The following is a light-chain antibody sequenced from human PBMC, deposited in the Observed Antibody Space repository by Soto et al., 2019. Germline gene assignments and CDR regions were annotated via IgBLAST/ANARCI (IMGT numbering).Light chain of an antibody. CDR3: LQYSSHSWT. J-gene: IGKJ1*01. V-gene: IGKV1-5*01. CDR1: RSISDW. Sequence: IKVTKSPSTLSPSVGDRVTITCRASRSISDWLAWYQQKPGKAPKLLIFDASSLKSGVPSRFSGSGSGTEFTLTISGLQPDDVATYYCLQYSSHSWTFGQGTKVDIK. CDR2: DAS.